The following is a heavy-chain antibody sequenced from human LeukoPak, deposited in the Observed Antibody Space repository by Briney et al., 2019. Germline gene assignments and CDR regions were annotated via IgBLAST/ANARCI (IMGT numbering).Heavy chain of an antibody. Sequence: SETLSLTCTVSGGSISSSSYYWGWTRQPPGKGLEWIGSIYYSGSTYYNPSLKNRVTISVDTSKNQFSLKLSSVTAADTAVYYCARRGGYYLYYFDYWGQGTLVTVSS. CDR3: ARRGGYYLYYFDY. V-gene: IGHV4-39*01. CDR2: IYYSGST. J-gene: IGHJ4*02. D-gene: IGHD3-22*01. CDR1: GGSISSSSYY.